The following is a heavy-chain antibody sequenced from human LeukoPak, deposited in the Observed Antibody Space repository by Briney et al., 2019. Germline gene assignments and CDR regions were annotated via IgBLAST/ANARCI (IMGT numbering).Heavy chain of an antibody. CDR2: ISYDGSNK. J-gene: IGHJ6*02. CDR3: AKQSVAIYGMDV. Sequence: PGGSLRLFCAASGFTFSSYGMHWVRQAPGKGLEWVAVISYDGSNKYYADSVKGRFTISRDNSKNTLYLQMNSLRAEDTAVYYCAKQSVAIYGMDVWGQGTTVTVSS. V-gene: IGHV3-30*18. CDR1: GFTFSSYG.